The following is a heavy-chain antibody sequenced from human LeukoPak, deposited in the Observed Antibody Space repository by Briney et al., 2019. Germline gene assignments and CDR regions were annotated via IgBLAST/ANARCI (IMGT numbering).Heavy chain of an antibody. Sequence: PGGSLRLSCAASGFTFSSYAMSWVRQAPGKGLEWVSAISGSGGSTYYADSVKGRFTISRDNSKNTLYLQMNSLRAEDTAVSYCAKITSWYVTKNWFDPWGQGTLVTVSS. D-gene: IGHD6-13*01. J-gene: IGHJ5*02. CDR1: GFTFSSYA. CDR3: AKITSWYVTKNWFDP. V-gene: IGHV3-23*01. CDR2: ISGSGGST.